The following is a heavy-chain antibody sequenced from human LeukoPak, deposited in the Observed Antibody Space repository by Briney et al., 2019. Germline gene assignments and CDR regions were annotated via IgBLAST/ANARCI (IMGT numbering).Heavy chain of an antibody. V-gene: IGHV4-61*02. CDR1: GGSISSPNNY. D-gene: IGHD2-15*01. CDR2: IHTGGST. J-gene: IGHJ5*02. CDR3: ASAPPSTSSWYLFVT. Sequence: RSSETPSLTCTVSGGSISSPNNYWSWIRQSAGKGLEWIGRIHTGGSTNYNPSLKSRVTMSINTSKNQFSLNLSSVTAADTAIYYCASAPPSTSSWYLFVTWGQGTLVSVSS.